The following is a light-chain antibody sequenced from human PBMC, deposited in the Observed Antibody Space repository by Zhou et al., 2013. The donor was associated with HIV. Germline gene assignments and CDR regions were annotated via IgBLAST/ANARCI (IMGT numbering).Light chain of an antibody. Sequence: DIQMTQSPSSLSASVGDRVTITCRASQSISNILNWYHQKPGKAPKLLIYDASNLETGVPSRFSGSGSGTDFTFTISSLQPEDIATYYCQQYDTLRITFGQGTRLE. CDR3: QQYDTLRIT. CDR2: DAS. CDR1: QSISNI. V-gene: IGKV1-33*01. J-gene: IGKJ5*01.